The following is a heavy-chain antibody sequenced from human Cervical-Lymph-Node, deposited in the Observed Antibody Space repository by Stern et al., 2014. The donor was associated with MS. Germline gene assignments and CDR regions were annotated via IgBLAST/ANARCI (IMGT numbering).Heavy chain of an antibody. CDR1: GYLFDDYW. V-gene: IGHV5-51*03. CDR3: ARSPATPSGYDRFDY. J-gene: IGHJ4*02. Sequence: DQLVQSGAEVKKPGESLKISCEASGYLFDDYWIGWGRQMSGRGLELVAIIFPRDSNTRYSPSVQGQVTISADKSISTAYLQWSSLKAPDPAMFYCARSPATPSGYDRFDYWGQGALVTVSS. D-gene: IGHD5-12*01. CDR2: IFPRDSNT.